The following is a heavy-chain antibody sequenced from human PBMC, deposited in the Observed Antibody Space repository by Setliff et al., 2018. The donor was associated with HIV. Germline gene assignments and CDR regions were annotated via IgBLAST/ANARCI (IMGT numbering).Heavy chain of an antibody. CDR3: ASRVPAARHFDY. J-gene: IGHJ4*02. V-gene: IGHV4-4*02. D-gene: IGHD2-2*01. Sequence: SETLSLTCAVSSGAISSSNWWSWVRQPPGKELEWIGEIYHSGSTNYNPALKSRVTIALDRFKTQFSLKLTSVTAADVAVYYCASRVPAARHFDYWGQGTLVTVSS. CDR2: IYHSGST. CDR1: SGAISSSNW.